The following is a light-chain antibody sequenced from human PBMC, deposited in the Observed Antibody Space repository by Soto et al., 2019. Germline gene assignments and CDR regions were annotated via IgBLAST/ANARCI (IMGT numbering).Light chain of an antibody. CDR1: QYINTR. CDR3: QQYGSSPRT. J-gene: IGKJ1*01. V-gene: IGKV3-20*01. CDR2: QTS. Sequence: EIVLTQSPATLSSFPGDRVTLSCRASQYINTRLAWYQHRPGQAPRLLIYQTSIRAAGIPARFSGSGSGTDFTLTISRLEPEDFAVYYCQQYGSSPRTFGQGTKVDIK.